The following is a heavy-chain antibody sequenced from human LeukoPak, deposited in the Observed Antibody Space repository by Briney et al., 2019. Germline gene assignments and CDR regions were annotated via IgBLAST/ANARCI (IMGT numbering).Heavy chain of an antibody. CDR3: ASLPRPYSYGYGY. J-gene: IGHJ4*02. V-gene: IGHV5-51*01. CDR2: MHPGDSDT. CDR1: GYSFTSYW. D-gene: IGHD5-18*01. Sequence: GESLKISCKGSGYSFTSYWISWVRQMPGKGLESMGIMHPGDSDTRYSPSFQGQITISADKSISTAYLQWSSLKASDTAMYYCASLPRPYSYGYGYWGQGTLVTVSS.